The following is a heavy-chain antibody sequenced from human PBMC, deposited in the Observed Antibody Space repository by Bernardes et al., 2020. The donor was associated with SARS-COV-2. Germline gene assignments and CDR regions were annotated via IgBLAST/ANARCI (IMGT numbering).Heavy chain of an antibody. J-gene: IGHJ6*02. CDR1: GTDIDGYGFTSYG. CDR3: AVNTKNFYYGVDV. V-gene: IGHV1-18*01. D-gene: IGHD3-3*01. CDR2: ITASNLNT. Sequence: ASVQVSCKTSGTDIDGYGFTSYGFSWVRPAPGQGLEWMGWITASNLNTDYAQNFRGRVTFTADTITSTVYMELRSLRSDDTAMYYCAVNTKNFYYGVDVWGQGTTVTVS.